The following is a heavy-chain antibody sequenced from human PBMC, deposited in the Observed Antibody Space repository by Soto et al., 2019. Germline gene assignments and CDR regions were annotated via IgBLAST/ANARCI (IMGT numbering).Heavy chain of an antibody. V-gene: IGHV4-61*01. CDR1: GGSVSSPRYY. CDR2: IYYSGST. Sequence: QVQLQESGPGLVKPSETLSLTCTVSGGSVSSPRYYWSWVRQSPGKGLEYIGYIYYSGSTNYNPSLKRRVTISVDTSNNQFSPKLSSVTAADTAVYYCARGVYGDYRFDLWGQGTLVTVST. J-gene: IGHJ4*02. D-gene: IGHD4-17*01. CDR3: ARGVYGDYRFDL.